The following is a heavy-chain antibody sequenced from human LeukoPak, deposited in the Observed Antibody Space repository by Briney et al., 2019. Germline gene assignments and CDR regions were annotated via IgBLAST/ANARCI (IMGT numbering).Heavy chain of an antibody. CDR2: IRQDGDTK. CDR1: DFIFSSYW. Sequence: QAGGSLRLSCVASDFIFSSYWMTWVRQAPGKGLEWVANIRQDGDTKYYEDSVKGRFTISRDNAMNSLYLQMNSLRAEDTAIYYCARSLPYGTTWYGRSDFWGQGTLVTVSS. D-gene: IGHD6-13*01. V-gene: IGHV3-7*03. CDR3: ARSLPYGTTWYGRSDF. J-gene: IGHJ4*02.